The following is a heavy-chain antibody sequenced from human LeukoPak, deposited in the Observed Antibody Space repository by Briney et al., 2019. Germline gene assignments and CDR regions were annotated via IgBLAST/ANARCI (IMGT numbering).Heavy chain of an antibody. CDR1: GYTFTSYD. V-gene: IGHV1-8*01. Sequence: ASMKVSCKASGYTFTSYDINWVRQATGQGLEWMGWMNPNSGNTDYAQKFQGRVTMTRNTSISTAYMELSSLRSEDTAVYYCARMITFGGVDYGMDVWGQGTTVTVSS. CDR3: ARMITFGGVDYGMDV. J-gene: IGHJ6*02. D-gene: IGHD3-16*01. CDR2: MNPNSGNT.